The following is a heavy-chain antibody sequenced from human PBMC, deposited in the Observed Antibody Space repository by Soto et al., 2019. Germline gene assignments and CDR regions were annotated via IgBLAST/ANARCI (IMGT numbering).Heavy chain of an antibody. CDR1: GFNFSTYV. J-gene: IGHJ4*02. CDR3: ARDADVANYLFDQ. D-gene: IGHD3-10*01. V-gene: IGHV3-33*01. CDR2: IYSNALKP. Sequence: QVQLLESGGSVVQPARSLRLSCAAYGFNFSTYVMHWVRHAPGKVLQWVAVIYSNALKPFYSASVKSRFTISTDNYKNLVDLLMDSLRVEDTAFYFCARDADVANYLFDQWGRGALVTVSS.